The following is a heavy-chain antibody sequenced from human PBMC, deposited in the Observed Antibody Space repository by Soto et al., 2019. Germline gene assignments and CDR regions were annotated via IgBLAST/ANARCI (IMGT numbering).Heavy chain of an antibody. D-gene: IGHD3-10*01. Sequence: QVQLQESGPGLVKPSQTLSLTCNVSGGSVSSGDYSWSWLRQSPGKGLEWMGFKYTNGRAYYSPSLKSRVTISLDTSKNQFSLKLTSMTAADTAVYYCARAGDTMVPGGISSNWFDPWGQGTLVAVSS. V-gene: IGHV4-30-4*01. CDR3: ARAGDTMVPGGISSNWFDP. CDR1: GGSVSSGDYS. CDR2: KYTNGRA. J-gene: IGHJ5*02.